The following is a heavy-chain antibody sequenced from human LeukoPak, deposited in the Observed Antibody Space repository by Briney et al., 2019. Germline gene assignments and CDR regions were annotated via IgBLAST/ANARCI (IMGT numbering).Heavy chain of an antibody. Sequence: SETLSLTCAVYGGSFSDYYWSWIRQPPGKGLEWIGEINHSGSTNYNPSLKSRVTISVDTSKNQFSLKLSSVTAADTAVYYCARGYSSSWYFNWFDPWGQGTLVTVSS. V-gene: IGHV4-34*01. CDR1: GGSFSDYY. J-gene: IGHJ5*02. CDR3: ARGYSSSWYFNWFDP. CDR2: INHSGST. D-gene: IGHD6-13*01.